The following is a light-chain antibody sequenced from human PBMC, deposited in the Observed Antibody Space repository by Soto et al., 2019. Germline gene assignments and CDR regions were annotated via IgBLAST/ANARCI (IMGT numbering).Light chain of an antibody. CDR1: QSVSSN. CDR2: GAS. Sequence: EIVMTQSPATLSVSPGERATLSCRASQSVSSNLAWYQQKPGQAPRLLIYGASSRATGIPDRFSGSGSGTDFTLTISRLEPEDFALYYCQHYAHNSPITFGQGTRLENK. CDR3: QHYAHNSPIT. J-gene: IGKJ5*01. V-gene: IGKV3-20*01.